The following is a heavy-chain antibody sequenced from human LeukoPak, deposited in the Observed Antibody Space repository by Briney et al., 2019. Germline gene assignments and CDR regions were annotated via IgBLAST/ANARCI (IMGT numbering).Heavy chain of an antibody. CDR2: ITGSGGST. CDR3: AKVVIAVAGPLAY. J-gene: IGHJ4*02. Sequence: GGSLRLSCAASGFTFSSYAMIWVRQAPGKGLEWVSAITGSGGSTYCADSVKGRFTISRDNSKNTLYLQMASLRAEDTAIYYCAKVVIAVAGPLAYWGQGTLVTVSS. D-gene: IGHD6-13*01. CDR1: GFTFSSYA. V-gene: IGHV3-23*01.